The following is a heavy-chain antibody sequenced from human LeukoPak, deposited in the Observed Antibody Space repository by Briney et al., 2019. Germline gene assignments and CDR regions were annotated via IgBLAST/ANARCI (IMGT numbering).Heavy chain of an antibody. CDR3: ARGTADLSGVFDI. V-gene: IGHV3-53*01. CDR1: GFTVSSNY. J-gene: IGHJ3*02. CDR2: IYSDGST. D-gene: IGHD6-25*01. Sequence: GGSLRLSCAVSGFTVSSNYMTWVRQAPGKGLEWVSVIYSDGSTYYADSVKGRFIISRDNSENTLYLQMSSLRAEDTAVYYCARGTADLSGVFDIWGQGTMVTVSS.